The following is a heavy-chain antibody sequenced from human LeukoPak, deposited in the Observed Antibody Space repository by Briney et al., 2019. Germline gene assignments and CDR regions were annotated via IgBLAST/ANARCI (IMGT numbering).Heavy chain of an antibody. D-gene: IGHD4-17*01. Sequence: GGTLRLSCAASGSTFSSYGMSWVRQAPGKGLEWVSAISGSGGSTYYADSVKGRFTISRDNSKNTLYLQMNSLRAEDTAVYYCAKPLYGDYVFTFDYWGQGTLVTVSS. CDR2: ISGSGGST. CDR1: GSTFSSYG. CDR3: AKPLYGDYVFTFDY. J-gene: IGHJ4*02. V-gene: IGHV3-23*01.